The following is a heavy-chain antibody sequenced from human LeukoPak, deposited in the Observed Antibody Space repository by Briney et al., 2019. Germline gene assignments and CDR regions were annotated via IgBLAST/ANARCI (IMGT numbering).Heavy chain of an antibody. J-gene: IGHJ4*02. D-gene: IGHD1-14*01. V-gene: IGHV1-2*02. CDR1: GYTFTGYY. CDR2: INPNSGDT. Sequence: ASVKVSCKASGYTFTGYYIHWVRQAPGQGLEWMGWINPNSGDTNYAQKFQGRVTMTRDTSISTAYMDLSRLRSDDTALYYCARDKVNRGPLDYWGQGTLVTVSS. CDR3: ARDKVNRGPLDY.